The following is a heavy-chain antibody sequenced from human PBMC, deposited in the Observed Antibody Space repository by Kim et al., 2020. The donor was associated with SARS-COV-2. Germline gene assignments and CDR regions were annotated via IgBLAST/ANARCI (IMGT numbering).Heavy chain of an antibody. CDR2: INPNSGGT. Sequence: ASVKVSCKASGYTFTGYYMHWVRQAPGQGLEWMGWINPNSGGTNYAQKFQGRVTMTRDTSISTAYMELSRLRSDDTAVYYCAREKLYYYDSSGYYRRPFDYWGQGTLVTVSS. V-gene: IGHV1-2*02. CDR1: GYTFTGYY. CDR3: AREKLYYYDSSGYYRRPFDY. D-gene: IGHD3-22*01. J-gene: IGHJ4*02.